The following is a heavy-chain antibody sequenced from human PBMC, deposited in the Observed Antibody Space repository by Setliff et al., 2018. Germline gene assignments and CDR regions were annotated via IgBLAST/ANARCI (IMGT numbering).Heavy chain of an antibody. CDR2: ISASGRTT. Sequence: GGSLRLSCAASGFTFSSYSMNWVRQAPGKGLEWVSAISASGRTTYSADSVKGRFTISRDNSKNTLSLQMNSLRAEDTAVYYCAKDDQIRGHNLDYWGQGTLVTVSS. CDR1: GFTFSSYS. J-gene: IGHJ4*02. V-gene: IGHV3-23*01. CDR3: AKDDQIRGHNLDY. D-gene: IGHD3-10*01.